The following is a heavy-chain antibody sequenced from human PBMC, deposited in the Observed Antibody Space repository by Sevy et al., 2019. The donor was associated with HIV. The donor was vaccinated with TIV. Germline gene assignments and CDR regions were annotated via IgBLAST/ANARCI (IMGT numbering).Heavy chain of an antibody. Sequence: ASVKVSCKVSGYTLTKLSMHWVRQAPGKGLEWMGRFDPEDGETIFAQKFQGRVTMTEDTSTDTAYMGLSSLRSKDTALYYCAAAREYYEDSSGYLDYWGQGTLVTVSS. J-gene: IGHJ4*02. V-gene: IGHV1-24*01. CDR3: AAAREYYEDSSGYLDY. CDR1: GYTLTKLS. D-gene: IGHD3-22*01. CDR2: FDPEDGET.